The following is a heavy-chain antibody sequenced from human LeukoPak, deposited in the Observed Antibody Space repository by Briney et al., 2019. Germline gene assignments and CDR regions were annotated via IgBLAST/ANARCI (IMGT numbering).Heavy chain of an antibody. D-gene: IGHD6-13*01. CDR2: MNPNSGNT. J-gene: IGHJ5*02. CDR3: ARGRRARSSSSQNWFDP. V-gene: IGHV1-8*02. Sequence: ASVKVSCKASGYTFTSYGISWVRQAPGQGLEWMGWMNPNSGNTGYAQKFQGRVTMTRNTSISTAYMELSSLRSEDTAVYYCARGRRARSSSSQNWFDPWGQGTLVTVSS. CDR1: GYTFTSYG.